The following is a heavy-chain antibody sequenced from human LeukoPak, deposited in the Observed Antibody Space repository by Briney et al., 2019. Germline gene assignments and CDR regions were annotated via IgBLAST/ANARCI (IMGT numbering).Heavy chain of an antibody. V-gene: IGHV3-23*01. D-gene: IGHD2/OR15-2a*01. CDR1: GVIISSCA. Sequence: GGSLRLSCAASGVIISSCAMSWVRQAPGKGLEWVSAINGRGDNTYYADFVKGRFTISRDNSKSTVYLQMNSLRTEDTAVYYCAKDRVSPGFNWFDPWGQGTLVTVSS. J-gene: IGHJ5*02. CDR3: AKDRVSPGFNWFDP. CDR2: INGRGDNT.